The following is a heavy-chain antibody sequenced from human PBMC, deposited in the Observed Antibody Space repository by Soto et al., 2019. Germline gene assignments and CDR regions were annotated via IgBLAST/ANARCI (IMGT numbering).Heavy chain of an antibody. CDR1: GFTFTTYR. V-gene: IGHV3-30*04. CDR2: ISSDGRNS. Sequence: QVQLVESGGGVVQPGRSLRLSCAASGFTFTTYRMNWVRQAPGKGLEWVAIISSDGRNSYYADSVKGRFSISRDNDNKKLFLQMSRLELEDTAFYYCAREGRVDYGYYFDHWGQGTLVTVSS. J-gene: IGHJ4*02. D-gene: IGHD3-10*01. CDR3: AREGRVDYGYYFDH.